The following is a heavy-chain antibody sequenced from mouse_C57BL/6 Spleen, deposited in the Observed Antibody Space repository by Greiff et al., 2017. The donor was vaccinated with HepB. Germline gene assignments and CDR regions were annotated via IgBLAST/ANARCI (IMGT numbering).Heavy chain of an antibody. D-gene: IGHD2-5*01. CDR2: IHPNSGST. V-gene: IGHV1-64*01. J-gene: IGHJ4*01. CDR1: GYTFTSYW. Sequence: QVQLQQPGAELVKPGASVKLSCKASGYTFTSYWMHWVKQRPGQGLEWIGMIHPNSGSTNYNEKFKSKATLTVDKSSSTDYMQLSSLTSEDSAVYYCARYYSNYYAMDYWGQGTSVTVSS. CDR3: ARYYSNYYAMDY.